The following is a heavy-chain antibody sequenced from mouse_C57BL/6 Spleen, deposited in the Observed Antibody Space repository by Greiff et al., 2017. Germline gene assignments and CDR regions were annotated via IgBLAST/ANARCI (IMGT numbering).Heavy chain of an antibody. CDR3: ASAVYYDYEGFDY. J-gene: IGHJ2*01. V-gene: IGHV1-42*01. D-gene: IGHD2-4*01. CDR2: INPSTGGT. CDR1: GYSFTGYY. Sequence: VQLKESGPELVKPGASVKISCKASGYSFTGYYMNWVKQSPEKSLEWIGEINPSTGGTTYNQKFKAKATLTVDKSSSTAYMQLKSLTSDDSAVYDCASAVYYDYEGFDYWGQGTTLTVSA.